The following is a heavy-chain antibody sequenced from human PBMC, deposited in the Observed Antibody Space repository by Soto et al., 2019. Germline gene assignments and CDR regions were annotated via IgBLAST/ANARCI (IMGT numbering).Heavy chain of an antibody. Sequence: QVQLQESGPGLVKPSQTLSLTCTVSGGSISSGGYYWSWIRQHPGKGLEWIGYIYYSGSTYYNPSLKRRVTISVDTSKNQFSLKLSSVTAADTAVYYCARDPYYDILTGYPYYGMDVWGQGTTVTVSS. J-gene: IGHJ6*02. CDR2: IYYSGST. V-gene: IGHV4-31*03. CDR3: ARDPYYDILTGYPYYGMDV. CDR1: GGSISSGGYY. D-gene: IGHD3-9*01.